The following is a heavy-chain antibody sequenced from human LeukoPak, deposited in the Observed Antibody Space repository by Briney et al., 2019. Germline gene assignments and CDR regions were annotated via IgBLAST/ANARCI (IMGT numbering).Heavy chain of an antibody. V-gene: IGHV3-23*01. D-gene: IGHD6-19*01. CDR3: AKPTTGYSSGRFPGWPVDY. J-gene: IGHJ4*02. CDR1: GFTFSSDA. Sequence: GGSLRLSCAASGFTFSSDAMYWVSQAPGKGLEWVSFIVVIVGNKHYEDSVTGRFTISRHNYKKSVYLPMNSMRAEDTAVYYCAKPTTGYSSGRFPGWPVDYWGQGTMVTVSS. CDR2: IVVIVGNK.